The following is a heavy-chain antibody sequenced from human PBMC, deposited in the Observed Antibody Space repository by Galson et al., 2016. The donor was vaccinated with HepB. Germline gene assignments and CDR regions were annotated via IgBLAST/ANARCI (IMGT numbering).Heavy chain of an antibody. J-gene: IGHJ4*02. V-gene: IGHV3-30-3*01. CDR3: LGQSTVAGLDY. CDR1: GFTFSSYA. CDR2: ISYDGSNK. D-gene: IGHD6-19*01. Sequence: SLRLSCAASGFTFSSYAMHWVRQAPGKGLEWVAVISYDGSNKYYADSVKGRFTISRDNSKNTLYLQMNSLRAEDTAVYYCLGQSTVAGLDYWGQGTLVTVSS.